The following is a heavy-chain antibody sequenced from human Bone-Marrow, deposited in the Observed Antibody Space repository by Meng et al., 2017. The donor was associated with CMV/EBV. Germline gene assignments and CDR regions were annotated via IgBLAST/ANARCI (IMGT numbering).Heavy chain of an antibody. V-gene: IGHV3-23*01. D-gene: IGHD6-19*01. CDR2: IGNGGHT. J-gene: IGHJ4*02. CDR3: ARDGTGWSRDH. Sequence: GESLKISCEVSGFTFSRYAMTWVRQTPGKGLEWVSTIGNGGHTYYADSVKGRFTVSRDDAENELYLHMSSLRVEDTAVYFCARDGTGWSRDHWGQGALVTVSS. CDR1: GFTFSRYA.